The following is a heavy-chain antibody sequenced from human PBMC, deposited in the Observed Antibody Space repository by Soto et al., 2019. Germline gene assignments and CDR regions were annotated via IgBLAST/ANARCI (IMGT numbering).Heavy chain of an antibody. Sequence: SQTLSLTCAISGDSVSSNSAAWNWIRQSPSRGLEWLGRTYYRSKRYNDYAVSVKSRITINPDTSKNQFSLQLNSVTPEDTAVYYCAREDYCSGGSCYSGVFDPWGQGTLVTVSS. J-gene: IGHJ5*02. CDR3: AREDYCSGGSCYSGVFDP. CDR1: GDSVSSNSAA. V-gene: IGHV6-1*01. D-gene: IGHD2-15*01. CDR2: TYYRSKRYN.